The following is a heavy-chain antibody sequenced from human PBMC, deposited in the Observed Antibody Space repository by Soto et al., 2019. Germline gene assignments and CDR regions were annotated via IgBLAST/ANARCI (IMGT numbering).Heavy chain of an antibody. D-gene: IGHD4-17*01. Sequence: PSETLSLTCTVSGGSISSDGFYWTWIRQRPGKGLEWIGFIYYSGTTYYNPSLKSRLTISVDTSKNQFSLRLTSATAADTAVYYCARDRLRAVTTADGMDVWGQGTTVTVSS. CDR1: GGSISSDGFY. CDR2: IYYSGTT. V-gene: IGHV4-31*03. J-gene: IGHJ6*02. CDR3: ARDRLRAVTTADGMDV.